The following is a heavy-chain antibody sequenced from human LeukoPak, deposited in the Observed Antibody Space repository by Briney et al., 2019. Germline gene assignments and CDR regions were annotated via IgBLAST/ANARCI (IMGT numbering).Heavy chain of an antibody. Sequence: MPSETLSLTCSVSGYSISSGYYWGWIRQPPGKGLEWIGSIYYSGSTYYNPSLKSRVTISVDTSKNQFSLKLSSVTAADTAVYYCARDRFPGGGAFDIWGQGTMVTVSS. CDR3: ARDRFPGGGAFDI. CDR1: GYSISSGYY. CDR2: IYYSGST. V-gene: IGHV4-38-2*02. D-gene: IGHD3-10*01. J-gene: IGHJ3*02.